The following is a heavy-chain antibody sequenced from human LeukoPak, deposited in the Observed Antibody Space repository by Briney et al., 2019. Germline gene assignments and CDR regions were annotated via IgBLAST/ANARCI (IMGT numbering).Heavy chain of an antibody. J-gene: IGHJ3*02. CDR3: AKVTGYYDYVWTPGGGDAFDI. V-gene: IGHV3-11*04. Sequence: GGSLRLSCAASGFTFSDYYMSWIRQAPGKGLEWVSYISSSGSTIYYADSVKGRFTISRDNAKNSLYLQMNSLRAEDTAVYYCAKVTGYYDYVWTPGGGDAFDIWGQGTMVTVSS. CDR2: ISSSGSTI. D-gene: IGHD3-16*01. CDR1: GFTFSDYY.